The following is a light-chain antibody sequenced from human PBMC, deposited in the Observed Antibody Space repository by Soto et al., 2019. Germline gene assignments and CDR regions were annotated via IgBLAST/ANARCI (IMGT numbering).Light chain of an antibody. Sequence: DIQMTQSPSSQSASVGDRVTITCRASQSISNYLNWYQQKPGKAPKLLIYAASSLQSGVPSRFSGSGSGTDFTLTISSLQPEDFAAYYCQQSYSLHETFGQGTKVDIK. V-gene: IGKV1-39*01. CDR1: QSISNY. J-gene: IGKJ1*01. CDR3: QQSYSLHET. CDR2: AAS.